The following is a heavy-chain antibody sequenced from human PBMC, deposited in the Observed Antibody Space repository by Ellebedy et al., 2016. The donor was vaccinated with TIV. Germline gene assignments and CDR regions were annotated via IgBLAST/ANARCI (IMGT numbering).Heavy chain of an antibody. CDR1: GFTFSSYG. CDR3: ARESKRAAGFPISYYYYGMDV. D-gene: IGHD6-13*01. V-gene: IGHV3-33*01. CDR2: IWYDGSNK. Sequence: GGSLRLXXAASGFTFSSYGMHWVRQAPGKGLEWVAVIWYDGSNKYYADSVKGRFTISRDNSKNTLYLQMNSLRAEDTAVYYCARESKRAAGFPISYYYYGMDVWGQGTTVTVSS. J-gene: IGHJ6*02.